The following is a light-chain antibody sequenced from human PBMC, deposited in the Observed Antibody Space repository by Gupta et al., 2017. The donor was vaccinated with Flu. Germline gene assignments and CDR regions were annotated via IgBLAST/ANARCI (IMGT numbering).Light chain of an antibody. CDR1: SSDVGGYNY. CDR3: CSYAGNSWV. J-gene: IGLJ3*02. V-gene: IGLV2-11*01. Sequence: QSALPQPRPVSGSPGQSVTISCTGTSSDVGGYNYVSWYQHHPGKVPKLTIFDVSNRPSGVPDRFSGSKSGNTASLTISGLQADDEADYYCCSYAGNSWVFGGGTKLTVL. CDR2: DVS.